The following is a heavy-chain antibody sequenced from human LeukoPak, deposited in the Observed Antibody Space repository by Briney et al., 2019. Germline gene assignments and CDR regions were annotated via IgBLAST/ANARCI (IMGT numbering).Heavy chain of an antibody. CDR1: GCTFTSYG. Sequence: ASVKVSCKASGCTFTSYGISWVRQAPGQGLEWMGWISAYNGNTNYAQKLQGRVTMTTDTSTSTAYMELRSLRSDDTAVYYCASVRVGATGEYYFDYWGQGTLVTVSS. CDR2: ISAYNGNT. D-gene: IGHD1-26*01. CDR3: ASVRVGATGEYYFDY. J-gene: IGHJ4*02. V-gene: IGHV1-18*01.